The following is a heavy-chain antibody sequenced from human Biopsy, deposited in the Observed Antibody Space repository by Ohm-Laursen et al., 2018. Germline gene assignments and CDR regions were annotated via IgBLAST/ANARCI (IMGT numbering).Heavy chain of an antibody. J-gene: IGHJ4*02. CDR1: AGTFINYA. V-gene: IGHV1-69*13. Sequence: SVKVSCKASAGTFINYAISWVRQPPGQGLEWMGGIIPMFGTANYAQMFQGRVTISADESTSTSYMELSSLTTEDTAIYYCARGPHSGSHSCFDYWGRGILVTVSS. CDR3: ARGPHSGSHSCFDY. D-gene: IGHD1-26*01. CDR2: IIPMFGTA.